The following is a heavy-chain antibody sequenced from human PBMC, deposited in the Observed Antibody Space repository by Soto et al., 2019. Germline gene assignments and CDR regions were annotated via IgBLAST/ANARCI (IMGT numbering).Heavy chain of an antibody. CDR3: AREGSGYNF. CDR1: GGTFSSFG. CDR2: IIPVFGRP. V-gene: IGHV1-69*01. D-gene: IGHD5-12*01. J-gene: IGHJ1*01. Sequence: QVQLVQSGAELKKPGSSVKVSYKASGGTFSSFGISWVRQAPGQGLEWMGGIIPVFGRPNYAQRFRGRLTITADESTNTGYMELIDLRSEDTAVYYCAREGSGYNFWGQGTQVTVSS.